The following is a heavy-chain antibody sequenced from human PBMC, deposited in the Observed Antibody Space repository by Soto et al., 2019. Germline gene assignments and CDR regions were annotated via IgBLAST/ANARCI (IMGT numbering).Heavy chain of an antibody. Sequence: PSQPLSLTCAISGDSVSSNSAAWNWIRQSPSRGLEWLGRTYYRSKWYNDYAVSVKSRITINPDTSKNQFSLQLNSVTPEDTAVYYCATDQFASDSSGYIFDYWGQGTLVTVSS. D-gene: IGHD3-22*01. J-gene: IGHJ4*02. CDR1: GDSVSSNSAA. CDR2: TYYRSKWYN. CDR3: ATDQFASDSSGYIFDY. V-gene: IGHV6-1*01.